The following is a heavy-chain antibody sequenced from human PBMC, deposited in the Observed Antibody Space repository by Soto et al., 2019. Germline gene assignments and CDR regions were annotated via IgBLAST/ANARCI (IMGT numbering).Heavy chain of an antibody. D-gene: IGHD1-26*01. CDR2: ITPSGDNA. CDR3: AKSGSHSYFDY. V-gene: IGHV3-23*01. Sequence: EVLLLESGGSLVQPGGSLSLSCAASGFTFSSYAMNWVRQAPGKGLEWVSAITPSGDNAYYADSVKGWFTISRDNSRNTLYLQMNSLRAEDTAEYYCAKSGSHSYFDYWGQGTLVTVSS. J-gene: IGHJ4*02. CDR1: GFTFSSYA.